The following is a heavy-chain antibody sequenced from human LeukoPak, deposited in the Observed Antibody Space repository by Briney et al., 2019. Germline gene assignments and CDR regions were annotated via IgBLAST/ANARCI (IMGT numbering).Heavy chain of an antibody. J-gene: IGHJ4*02. CDR2: INPNSGGT. CDR1: GYTFTGYY. V-gene: IGHV1-2*02. Sequence: ASVKVSCKASGYTFTGYYMHWVRQAPGQGLEWMGWINPNSGGTNYAQKFQGRVTMTRDTSISTAYMELSRLRSDDTAVYYCAREKFRIMITFGGVIAAAFDYWGQGTLVTVSS. CDR3: AREKFRIMITFGGVIAAAFDY. D-gene: IGHD3-16*02.